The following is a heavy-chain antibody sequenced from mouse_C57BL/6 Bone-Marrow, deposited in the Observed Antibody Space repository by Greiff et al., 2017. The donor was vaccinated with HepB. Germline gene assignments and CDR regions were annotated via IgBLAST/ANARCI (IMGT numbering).Heavy chain of an antibody. Sequence: VQLQQSGAELVKPGASVKLSCKASGYTFTDYEMHWVKQTPVHGLEWIGAIDPETGGTAYNQKFKGKAILTADKSSSTAYMELRSLTSEDSAVYYCTRSWDHLAWFAYWGQGTLVTVSA. J-gene: IGHJ3*01. CDR1: GYTFTDYE. CDR3: TRSWDHLAWFAY. D-gene: IGHD4-1*01. V-gene: IGHV1-15*01. CDR2: IDPETGGT.